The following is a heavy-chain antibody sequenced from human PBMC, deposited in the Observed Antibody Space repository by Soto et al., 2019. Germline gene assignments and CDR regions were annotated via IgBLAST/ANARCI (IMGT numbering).Heavy chain of an antibody. D-gene: IGHD5-18*01. J-gene: IGHJ6*02. CDR3: TTPQPWIPPEADYYGMDV. V-gene: IGHV3-15*01. CDR2: IKSKTGGGTT. Sequence: PGGSLRLSCAASGFTFSNAWMSWVRQAPGKGLEWVGRIKSKTGGGTTDYAAPVKGRFTISRDDSKNTLYLQMNSLKTEDTAVYYCTTPQPWIPPEADYYGMDVWGQGTTVTGSS. CDR1: GFTFSNAW.